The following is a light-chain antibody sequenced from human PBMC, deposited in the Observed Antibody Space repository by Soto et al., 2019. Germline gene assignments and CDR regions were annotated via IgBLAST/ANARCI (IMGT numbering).Light chain of an antibody. CDR2: GAS. V-gene: IGKV3-20*01. Sequence: VLTQSPGTLSLSPGERATLSCRASQRVSSNYLAWYQQKPGQAPRLLISGASSRAAGIPDRFSGSGSETEFTLTISSLQSEDFAVYYCQQYNNWPRTFGQGTKVDIK. CDR1: QRVSSNY. CDR3: QQYNNWPRT. J-gene: IGKJ1*01.